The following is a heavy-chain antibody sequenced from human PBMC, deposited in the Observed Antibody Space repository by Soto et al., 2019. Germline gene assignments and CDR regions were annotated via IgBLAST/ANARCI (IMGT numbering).Heavy chain of an antibody. J-gene: IGHJ4*02. CDR1: GFTVSSNY. CDR2: IYSGGST. D-gene: IGHD3-22*01. Sequence: PGGSPRLSCAASGFTVSSNYMGWVRQAPGKGLEWVSVIYSGGSTYYADSVKGRFTISRDNSKNTLYLQMNSLRAEDTAVYYCARDPLPTYYYDSSGYVDYWGQGTLVTVSS. CDR3: ARDPLPTYYYDSSGYVDY. V-gene: IGHV3-53*01.